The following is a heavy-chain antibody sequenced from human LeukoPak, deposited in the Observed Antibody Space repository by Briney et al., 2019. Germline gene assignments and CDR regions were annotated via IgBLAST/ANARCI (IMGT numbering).Heavy chain of an antibody. J-gene: IGHJ3*02. CDR3: TKPFYAGYGDALHI. CDR2: ISGSGEST. Sequence: PGGSLRLSCAASGFNFNIYAMNWVRQAPGKGLEWVSAISGSGESTSYADSVKGRFAISRDNSNNTLYLQMNSLRAEDTAIYYCTKPFYAGYGDALHIWGQGTMVTVSS. D-gene: IGHD2/OR15-2a*01. CDR1: GFNFNIYA. V-gene: IGHV3-23*01.